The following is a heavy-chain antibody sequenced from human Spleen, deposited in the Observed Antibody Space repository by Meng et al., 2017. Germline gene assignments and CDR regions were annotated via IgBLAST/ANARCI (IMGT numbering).Heavy chain of an antibody. CDR2: INPKSGDT. V-gene: IGHV1-2*06. J-gene: IGHJ4*02. D-gene: IGHD6-13*01. CDR1: GYTFPDYW. CDR3: ARDEDISAAGKLFGDY. Sequence: QGQLVTLGAEVKKPWASVKVSFKASGYTFPDYWLHWVRRAPGQGLEWMGRINPKSGDTHYAQRFQGRVTMTGDTSISTAYMELSGLRSDDTAMYYCARDEDISAAGKLFGDYWGQGTLVTVSS.